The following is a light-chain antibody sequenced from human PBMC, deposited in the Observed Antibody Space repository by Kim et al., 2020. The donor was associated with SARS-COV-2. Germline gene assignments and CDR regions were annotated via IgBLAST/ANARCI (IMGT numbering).Light chain of an antibody. J-gene: IGLJ2*01. CDR1: KVGGRY. Sequence: GSAGRAGSVTGCGDKVGGRYAWWYEQKPGQSPVLVIYQDSRRPSGIPERFAGSNSGNTATLTISGTQAMDEADYYGQAWDSSTVVFGGGTQLTVL. CDR3: QAWDSSTVV. CDR2: QDS. V-gene: IGLV3-1*01.